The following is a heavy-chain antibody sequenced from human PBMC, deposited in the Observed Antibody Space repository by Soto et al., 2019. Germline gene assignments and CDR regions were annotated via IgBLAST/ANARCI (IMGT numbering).Heavy chain of an antibody. J-gene: IGHJ4*02. CDR1: GDTLSTYY. CDR3: ARGVGYSDSSGYPFAY. Sequence: VQLVQSGAEVKRPGASVKISCKASGDTLSTYYMHWARQAPGQGLEWMGIINPRSGKTNYPQKFQGRVTTTRNTSTTTVYMELSTLRSEDTAMYYCARGVGYSDSSGYPFAYWGQGTLVTVSS. V-gene: IGHV1-46*03. CDR2: INPRSGKT. D-gene: IGHD3-22*01.